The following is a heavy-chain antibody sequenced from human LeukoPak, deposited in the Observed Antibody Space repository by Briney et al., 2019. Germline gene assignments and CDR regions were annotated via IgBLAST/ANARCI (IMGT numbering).Heavy chain of an antibody. Sequence: PSETLSLTCTVSGGSISSSGYYWGWIRQPPGKGLECIGSIYYSGSTHYNPSLKSRVTISVDTSKNQFSLKVSSVTAADTAVYYCARSGYDGRGWFDPWGQGTLVTVSS. D-gene: IGHD5-12*01. CDR2: IYYSGST. V-gene: IGHV4-39*01. J-gene: IGHJ5*02. CDR1: GGSISSSGYY. CDR3: ARSGYDGRGWFDP.